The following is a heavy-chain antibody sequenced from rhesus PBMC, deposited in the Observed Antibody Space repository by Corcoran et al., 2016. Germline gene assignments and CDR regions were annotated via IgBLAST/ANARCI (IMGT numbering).Heavy chain of an antibody. Sequence: QVTLKESGPALVKPTQTLTLTCTFSGFSISTSGMGVGWIRQPPGKALEWLALIYWDDDKYYSTSLKSRLTISKDTSKNQVVLTMTNMDPVDTATYYCARRGYSNHKEYFEFWGQGALVTVSS. D-gene: IGHD4-23*01. CDR3: ARRGYSNHKEYFEF. J-gene: IGHJ1*01. V-gene: IGHV2S1*01. CDR2: IYWDDDK. CDR1: GFSISTSGMG.